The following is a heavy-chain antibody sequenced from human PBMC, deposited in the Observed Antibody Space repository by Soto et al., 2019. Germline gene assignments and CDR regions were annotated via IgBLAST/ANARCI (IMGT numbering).Heavy chain of an antibody. J-gene: IGHJ3*01. CDR3: ARFSLAFDV. CDR2: ISYDGSKK. Sequence: VQLVESGGGVVQPGRSLRLSCAASGFTFSSYNMHWVRQAPGKGLEWVAVISYDGSKKYYVDSVKGRFTISRDNSKNTLYVQMNSLRPEDTAVYHCARFSLAFDVWGQGTMVTIAS. CDR1: GFTFSSYN. V-gene: IGHV3-30-3*01.